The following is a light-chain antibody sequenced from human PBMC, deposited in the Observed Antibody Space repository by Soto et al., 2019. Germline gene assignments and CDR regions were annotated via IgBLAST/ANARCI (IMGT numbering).Light chain of an antibody. Sequence: QTVVTQEPSFSVSPGRTVTLTCGLTSGSVSTSYYPSWYQQTPGQTPRTLIYNTNTRSSGVPDRFSGSIVGNKAALTITGAQADDESDYYCVLYMGSGISMFGGGTKVTVL. CDR1: SGSVSTSYY. V-gene: IGLV8-61*01. J-gene: IGLJ3*02. CDR3: VLYMGSGISM. CDR2: NTN.